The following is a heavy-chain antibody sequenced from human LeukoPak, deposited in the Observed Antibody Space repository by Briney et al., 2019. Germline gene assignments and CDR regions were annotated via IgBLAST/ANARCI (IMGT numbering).Heavy chain of an antibody. CDR2: INPNSGGT. CDR3: AREVVVRGVNWFDP. V-gene: IGHV1-2*02. J-gene: IGHJ5*02. Sequence: ASVKVSCKASGYTFTGYYMHWVRQAPGQGLEWMGWINPNSGGTNYAQKFQGRVTMTRDTSISTAYMELSRLRSDDTAVYYCAREVVVRGVNWFDPWGQGTLVTVSS. D-gene: IGHD3-10*01. CDR1: GYTFTGYY.